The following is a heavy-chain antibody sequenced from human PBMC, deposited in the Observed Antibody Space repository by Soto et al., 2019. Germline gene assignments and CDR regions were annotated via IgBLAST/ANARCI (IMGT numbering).Heavy chain of an antibody. CDR1: GGSISSAAYY. CDR3: AREYTYGSNFFDC. J-gene: IGHJ4*02. D-gene: IGHD5-18*01. V-gene: IGHV4-31*03. CDR2: VSHSGST. Sequence: SETLSLTCTVSGGSISSAAYYWSWIRQHPGKGLEWIGYVSHSGSTYYNPSLKSRVIISVDTSRNQFSLSLTSVTAADTAVYYCAREYTYGSNFFDCWGQGALVTVSS.